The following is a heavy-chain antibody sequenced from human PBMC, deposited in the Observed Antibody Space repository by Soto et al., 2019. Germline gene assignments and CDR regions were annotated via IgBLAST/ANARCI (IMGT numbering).Heavy chain of an antibody. D-gene: IGHD3-22*01. Sequence: ASVKVSCKASGYTFTSYDINWVRQATGQGLEWMGWMNPNSGNTGYAQKFQGRVTMTRNTSISTAYMELSSLRSDDTAVYYCARDMQTKDPSYYYDSSGYYTESGIDYWGQGTLVTVSS. J-gene: IGHJ4*02. V-gene: IGHV1-8*01. CDR1: GYTFTSYD. CDR2: MNPNSGNT. CDR3: ARDMQTKDPSYYYDSSGYYTESGIDY.